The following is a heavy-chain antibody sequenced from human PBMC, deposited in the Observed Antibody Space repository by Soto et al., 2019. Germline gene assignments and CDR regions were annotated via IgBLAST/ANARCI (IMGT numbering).Heavy chain of an antibody. CDR3: AFSTMGHTRDLAY. V-gene: IGHV4-34*01. Sequence: PSETLSLTCAVYGASFSGYFCSWIRQPPGKGLEWIGEINHSGITKYNPSLKSRVTISGDTSRDQFSLKLGSVTAADTAVYYCAFSTMGHTRDLAYWGRGTLVTVSS. CDR2: INHSGIT. D-gene: IGHD3-10*01. J-gene: IGHJ4*02. CDR1: GASFSGYF.